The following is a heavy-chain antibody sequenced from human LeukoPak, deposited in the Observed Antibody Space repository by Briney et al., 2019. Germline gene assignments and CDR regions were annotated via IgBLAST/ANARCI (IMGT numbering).Heavy chain of an antibody. CDR2: IFYSGST. D-gene: IGHD1-26*01. Sequence: SETLSLTRTVSGGSISSYHWSWIRQPPGKGLEWIGYIFYSGSTNYNPSLKSRVTISVDTSKNQFSLKLSSVTAADTAVYYCARGFVASKRLVGAAGYGMDVWGQGTTVTVSS. V-gene: IGHV4-59*01. CDR3: ARGFVASKRLVGAAGYGMDV. CDR1: GGSISSYH. J-gene: IGHJ6*02.